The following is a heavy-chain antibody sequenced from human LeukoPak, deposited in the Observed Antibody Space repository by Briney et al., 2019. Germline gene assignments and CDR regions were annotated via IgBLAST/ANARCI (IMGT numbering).Heavy chain of an antibody. CDR2: ISSSGGST. Sequence: PGGSLRLSCAASGFTFSNYAMNWVRQAPGKGLEWVSAISSSGGSTYYADSVKGRFTISSDNSNSTFYLQMTSLRVKDTAIYYCAKGVTAGNWYLADNRFDYWGQGTLVTVSS. CDR1: GFTFSNYA. V-gene: IGHV3-23*01. CDR3: AKGVTAGNWYLADNRFDY. J-gene: IGHJ4*02. D-gene: IGHD6-13*01.